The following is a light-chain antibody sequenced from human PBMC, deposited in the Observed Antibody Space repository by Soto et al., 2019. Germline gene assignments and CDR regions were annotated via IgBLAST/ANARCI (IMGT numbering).Light chain of an antibody. J-gene: IGKJ3*01. CDR2: AAS. Sequence: DIQMTQSPSSLSASVGDRVTITCRASQGISNYLAWYQQKPGKVPKLLIYAASTLQSGGPSRFSGSGSGTDFTLTISSLQPEDVATYYGQKYNSALFTFGPWTKVDIK. CDR3: QKYNSALFT. V-gene: IGKV1-27*01. CDR1: QGISNY.